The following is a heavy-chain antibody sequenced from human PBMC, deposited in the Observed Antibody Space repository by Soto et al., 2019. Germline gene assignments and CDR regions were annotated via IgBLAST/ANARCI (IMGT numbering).Heavy chain of an antibody. CDR2: ISYDGSNK. J-gene: IGHJ1*01. CDR3: AKLAGGGAAMAGGQH. V-gene: IGHV3-30*18. CDR1: GFTFRSYG. Sequence: GGSLRLSCAASGFTFRSYGMHWVRQAPGKGLEWVTVISYDGSNKYYVDSVKGRFTISRDNSKNTLYLQMNSLRAEDTAVYYCAKLAGGGAAMAGGQHWGQGTLVTVSS. D-gene: IGHD5-18*01.